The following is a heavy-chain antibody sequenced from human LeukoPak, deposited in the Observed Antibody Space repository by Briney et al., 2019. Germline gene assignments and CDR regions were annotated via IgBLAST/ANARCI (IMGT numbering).Heavy chain of an antibody. J-gene: IGHJ6*03. CDR1: GFTFSSYW. D-gene: IGHD3-10*01. Sequence: PGGSLRLSCAASGFTFSSYWMHWVRQAPGKGLVWVSRINSDGSSTSYADSVKGRFTISRDNAKNTLYLQMNSLRAEDTAVYYCARDFRTYYYGSGSYNYMDVWGKGTTVTISS. CDR2: INSDGSST. CDR3: ARDFRTYYYGSGSYNYMDV. V-gene: IGHV3-74*01.